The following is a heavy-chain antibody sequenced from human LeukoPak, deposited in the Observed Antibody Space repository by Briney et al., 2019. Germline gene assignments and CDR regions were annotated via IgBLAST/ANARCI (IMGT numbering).Heavy chain of an antibody. CDR3: ARNRIVATATFDY. J-gene: IGHJ4*02. D-gene: IGHD5-12*01. V-gene: IGHV1-8*01. CDR1: GYTFTSYD. Sequence: ASVKVSCKASGYTFTSYDINWVRQATGQGLEWMGWMNPNSGNTGYAQKFQGRVTMTRNTSISTAYMELSSLRSEDTAVYYCARNRIVATATFDYWGQGTLVTVSS. CDR2: MNPNSGNT.